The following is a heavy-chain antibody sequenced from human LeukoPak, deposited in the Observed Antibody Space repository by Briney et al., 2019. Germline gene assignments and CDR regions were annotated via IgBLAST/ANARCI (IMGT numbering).Heavy chain of an antibody. CDR1: GGSISSGDYY. Sequence: SETLSLTCTVSGGSISSGDYYWSWIRQPPGKGLEWIGYMYYSGSTYYNPSLKSRVTISVDTSKNQFSLKLSSVTAADTAVYYCVRRMVGAIRPFDYWGQGTLVTVSS. J-gene: IGHJ4*02. V-gene: IGHV4-30-4*01. D-gene: IGHD1-26*01. CDR3: VRRMVGAIRPFDY. CDR2: MYYSGST.